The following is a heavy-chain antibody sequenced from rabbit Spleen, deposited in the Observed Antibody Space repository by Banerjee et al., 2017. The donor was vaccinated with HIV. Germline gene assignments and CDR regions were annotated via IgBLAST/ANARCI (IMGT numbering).Heavy chain of an antibody. CDR2: IYGDSSGST. V-gene: IGHV1S45*01. Sequence: EQLEESGGGLVKPEGSLTLTCKASGVSFSSNYYMCWVRQAPGKGPECIACIYGDSSGSTYYASWAKGRFTISKTSSTTVTLQMTSLTAADTATYFCAREVLYAAYAGFGDATMYYFDLWGPGTLVTVS. D-gene: IGHD6-1*01. J-gene: IGHJ4*01. CDR1: GVSFSSNYY. CDR3: AREVLYAAYAGFGDATMYYFDL.